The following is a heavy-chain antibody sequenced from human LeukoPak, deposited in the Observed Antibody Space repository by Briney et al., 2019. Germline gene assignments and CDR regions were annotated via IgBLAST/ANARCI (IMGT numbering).Heavy chain of an antibody. CDR1: GFTFSSYG. CDR3: AKRMGDYVWGSYLGY. Sequence: GGSLRLSCAASGFTFSSYGMSWVRQAPGKGLEWVSAISGSGGSTYYADSVKGRFTISRDNSKNTLYLQMNSLRAEDTAVYYCAKRMGDYVWGSYLGYWGQGTLVTVSS. CDR2: ISGSGGST. D-gene: IGHD3-16*02. V-gene: IGHV3-23*01. J-gene: IGHJ4*02.